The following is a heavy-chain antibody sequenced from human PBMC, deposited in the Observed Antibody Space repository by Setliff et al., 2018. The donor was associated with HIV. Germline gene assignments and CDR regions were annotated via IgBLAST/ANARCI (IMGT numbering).Heavy chain of an antibody. CDR3: AKDRCSSTSCYARY. CDR2: ISAYNGNT. D-gene: IGHD2-2*01. V-gene: IGHV1-18*01. CDR1: GYTFTSNG. Sequence: ASVKVSCKASGYTFTSNGISWVRQAPGQGLEWMGWISAYNGNTNYAQEFQGRVSLTIDTSASTAYMELNSLRAEDTAVYYCAKDRCSSTSCYARYWGQGTLVTVSS. J-gene: IGHJ4*02.